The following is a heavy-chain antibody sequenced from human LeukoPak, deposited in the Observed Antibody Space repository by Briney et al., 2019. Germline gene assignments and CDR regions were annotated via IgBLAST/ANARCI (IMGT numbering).Heavy chain of an antibody. CDR2: ISNSGTT. V-gene: IGHV4-59*01. J-gene: IGHJ5*02. CDR1: GGSLNDYY. Sequence: EALSLTCTVSGGSLNDYYWSWVRHAPGEGLEWLGYISNSGTTDYDPSLKSRVTMSVDTSKNEFSLKVTSVTAADTAMYYCARVLRGAVTSNCFDPWGQGTLVTVSS. CDR3: ARVLRGAVTSNCFDP. D-gene: IGHD4-17*01.